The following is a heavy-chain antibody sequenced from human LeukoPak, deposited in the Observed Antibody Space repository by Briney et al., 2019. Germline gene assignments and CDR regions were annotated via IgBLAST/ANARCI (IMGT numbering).Heavy chain of an antibody. D-gene: IGHD6-6*01. V-gene: IGHV4-31*03. Sequence: SETLSLTCTVSSDSISSSRFYGGWIRQHPGKGLEWIGYIYYSGSTYYNPSLKSRVTISVDTSKNQFSLKLSSVTAADTAVYYCAMGGSSVPPNYFDYWGQGTLVTVSS. CDR3: AMGGSSVPPNYFDY. J-gene: IGHJ4*02. CDR1: SDSISSSRFY. CDR2: IYYSGST.